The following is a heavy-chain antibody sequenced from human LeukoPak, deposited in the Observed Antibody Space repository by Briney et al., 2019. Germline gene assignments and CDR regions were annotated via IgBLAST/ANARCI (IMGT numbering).Heavy chain of an antibody. CDR2: IYYRGST. Sequence: PSETLSLTCTVSGGSISSSSYYWGWIRQPPGKGLEWIGSIYYRGSTYYNPSLKSRVTISVDTSKNQFSLKLSSVTAADTAVYYCASLRVGRSYWGQGTLVTVSS. J-gene: IGHJ4*02. CDR3: ASLRVGRSY. CDR1: GGSISSSSYY. V-gene: IGHV4-39*01. D-gene: IGHD3-3*01.